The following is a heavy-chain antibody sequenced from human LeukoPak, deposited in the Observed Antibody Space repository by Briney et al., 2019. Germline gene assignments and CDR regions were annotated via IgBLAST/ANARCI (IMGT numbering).Heavy chain of an antibody. D-gene: IGHD6-13*01. CDR3: ARVQAAATEAFDY. CDR1: GGSISSYY. CDR2: IYTSGST. V-gene: IGHV4-4*07. Sequence: SQTLSLTFTVSGGSISSYYWSWIRQPAGKGLEWIGRIYTSGSTNYNPSLKSRVTISVDTSKNQFSLKLSSVTAADTAVYYCARVQAAATEAFDYWGQGTLVTVSS. J-gene: IGHJ4*02.